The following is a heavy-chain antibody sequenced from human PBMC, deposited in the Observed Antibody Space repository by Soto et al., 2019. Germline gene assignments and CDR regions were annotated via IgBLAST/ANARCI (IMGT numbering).Heavy chain of an antibody. CDR2: TYYRSKWYN. V-gene: IGHV6-1*01. CDR3: ARVDCSSTSCYTTPYYYGMDV. CDR1: GDSVSSNTAA. Sequence: SQTLSLTCAISGDSVSSNTAAWNWIRQSPSRGLEWLGRTYYRSKWYNDYAVSVKSRITINPDTSKNQFSLQLNSVTPEDTAVYYCARVDCSSTSCYTTPYYYGMDVWGQGTTVTVSS. D-gene: IGHD2-2*02. J-gene: IGHJ6*02.